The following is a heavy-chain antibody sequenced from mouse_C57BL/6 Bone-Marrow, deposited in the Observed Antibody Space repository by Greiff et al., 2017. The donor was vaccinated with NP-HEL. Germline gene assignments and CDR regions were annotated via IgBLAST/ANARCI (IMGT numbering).Heavy chain of an antibody. D-gene: IGHD2-1*01. V-gene: IGHV1-50*01. CDR3: ARYGNFLYAMDY. CDR2: IDPSDSYT. Sequence: QVQLQQPGAELVKPGASVKLSCKASGYTFTSYWMQWVKQRPGQGLEWIGEIDPSDSYTNYNQKFKGKATLTVDTSSSTAYMQLSSLTSEDSAVYYCARYGNFLYAMDYWGQGTSVTVSS. CDR1: GYTFTSYW. J-gene: IGHJ4*01.